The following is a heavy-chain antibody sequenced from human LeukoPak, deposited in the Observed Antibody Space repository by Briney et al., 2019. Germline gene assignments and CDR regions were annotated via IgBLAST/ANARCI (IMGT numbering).Heavy chain of an antibody. CDR2: MNPNSGDT. V-gene: IGHV1-8*01. D-gene: IGHD6-19*01. CDR3: ARGGAGTLEAVD. CDR1: GYTFTSSD. Sequence: ASVKVSCKASGYTFTSSDINWVRQATGQGLEWMGWMNPNSGDTGYAQKFQGRVTMTRDTSISTAYMELSSLTSDDTAAYYCARGGAGTLEAVDWGQGTLVTVSS. J-gene: IGHJ4*02.